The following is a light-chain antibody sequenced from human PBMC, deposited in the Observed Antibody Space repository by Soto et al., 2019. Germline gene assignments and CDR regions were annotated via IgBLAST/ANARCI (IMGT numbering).Light chain of an antibody. CDR2: TND. CDR1: GSNIGSNF. J-gene: IGLJ3*02. Sequence: QSVLTQPPSSSGTPGQRVAISCSGSGSNIGSNFVNWYQQLPGTAPKLLIYTNDQRPSGVPDRFSGSKSGTSASLAISGLQSGDEAEYYCATWDDSLNGPVFGGGTQLTVL. CDR3: ATWDDSLNGPV. V-gene: IGLV1-44*01.